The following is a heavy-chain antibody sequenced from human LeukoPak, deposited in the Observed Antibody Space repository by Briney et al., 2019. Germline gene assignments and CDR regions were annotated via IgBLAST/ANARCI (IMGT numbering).Heavy chain of an antibody. J-gene: IGHJ4*02. V-gene: IGHV3-9*01. CDR3: TKDIRMLDY. Sequence: GGSLRLSCSASGFTFDDYAMHWVRQAPGKGLEWVSGINWSSGTIAYVDSVKGRFTISRDNAKNSLYLQMDSLRVEDTALYYCTKDIRMLDYWGQGTLVTVSS. D-gene: IGHD3-10*02. CDR2: INWSSGTI. CDR1: GFTFDDYA.